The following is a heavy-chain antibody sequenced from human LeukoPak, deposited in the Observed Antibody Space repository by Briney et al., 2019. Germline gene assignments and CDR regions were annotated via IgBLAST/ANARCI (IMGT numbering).Heavy chain of an antibody. CDR2: IRSKSNGYAT. V-gene: IGHV3-73*01. CDR3: TSHDYGDYPFDY. D-gene: IGHD4-17*01. J-gene: IGHJ4*02. Sequence: GGSLTRSGAASGFTFSGSAMHWVRQASGKGLEWVGRIRSKSNGYATAYAASVKGRFTISRDDSKNTAYLQMTSLKTEDTAVYYCTSHDYGDYPFDYWGQGTLVTVSS. CDR1: GFTFSGSA.